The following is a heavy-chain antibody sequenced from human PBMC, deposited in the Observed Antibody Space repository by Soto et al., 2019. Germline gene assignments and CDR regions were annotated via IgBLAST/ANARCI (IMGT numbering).Heavy chain of an antibody. CDR1: GFTFSDHY. D-gene: IGHD6-13*01. CDR3: ARVRSSSWGLDAFDM. V-gene: IGHV3-72*01. Sequence: EVQLVESGGDLVQPGGSLRLSCAASGFTFSDHYMDWVRQAPGKGLEWVGRIRNKANSYTTEYAASVKGRFTISRYDSLSTLDLQMNSLKTEDTAVYCCARVRSSSWGLDAFDMWCRGTMVTVSS. CDR2: IRNKANSYTT. J-gene: IGHJ3*02.